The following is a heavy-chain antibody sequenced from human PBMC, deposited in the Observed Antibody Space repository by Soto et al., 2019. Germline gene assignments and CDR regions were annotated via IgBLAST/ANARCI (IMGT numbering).Heavy chain of an antibody. V-gene: IGHV5-51*01. CDR3: ANQSGGDSKTYRALHT. Sequence: GESLKISCKGSGYSFTNYWIGWVRQMPGKGLESMGIIYPGDSDTRYSPSFQGQVTISADKSISTAYLQWSSLKTSDTAMNYSANQSGGDSKTYRALHTWGKGTMVTVS. J-gene: IGHJ3*02. D-gene: IGHD4-17*01. CDR2: IYPGDSDT. CDR1: GYSFTNYW.